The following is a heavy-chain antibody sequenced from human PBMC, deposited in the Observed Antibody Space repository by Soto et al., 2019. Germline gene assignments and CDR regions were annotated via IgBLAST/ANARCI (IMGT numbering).Heavy chain of an antibody. J-gene: IGHJ3*02. CDR1: GSTSSSDA. D-gene: IGHD3-22*01. CDR2: ISGGGDSA. V-gene: IGHV3-23*01. CDR3: AKVGYESGGYYYHDAFHI. Sequence: EVQLLESGGGLVQAGGSLRLSCRASGSTSSSDAMTWVRQAPGKGLEWVSVISGGGDSAYYADSVQGRFAISRDNSKNTLFIQMSSLRAEDTAVYYCAKVGYESGGYYYHDAFHIWGQGTMVTVSS.